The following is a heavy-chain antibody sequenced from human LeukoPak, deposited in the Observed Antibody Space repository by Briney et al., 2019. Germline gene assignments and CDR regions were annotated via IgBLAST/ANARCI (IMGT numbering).Heavy chain of an antibody. V-gene: IGHV3-66*01. J-gene: IGHJ4*02. CDR2: IYSGGST. CDR1: GFTFSSYS. D-gene: IGHD6-13*01. Sequence: PGGSLRLSCAASGFTFSSYSMNWVRQAPGKGLEWVSVIYSGGSTYYADSVKGRFTISRDNSKNTPYLQMNSLRAEDTAVYYCARAIGIAPDYWGQGTLVTVSS. CDR3: ARAIGIAPDY.